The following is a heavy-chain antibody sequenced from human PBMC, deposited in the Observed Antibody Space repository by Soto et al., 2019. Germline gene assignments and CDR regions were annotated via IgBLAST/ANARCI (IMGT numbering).Heavy chain of an antibody. D-gene: IGHD2-15*01. J-gene: IGHJ4*02. CDR1: GFTFSTYT. Sequence: EVQLVESGGGLVQPGGSLTLSCAASGFTFSTYTMNWVRQAPGKGLEWVSFISTSSSTVYYADSVKGRFTISRDNAKNSLYLQMNSLRVEDTAVYYCARGGGSRSGLSDYWGQGTLVTVSS. CDR2: ISTSSSTV. CDR3: ARGGGSRSGLSDY. V-gene: IGHV3-48*01.